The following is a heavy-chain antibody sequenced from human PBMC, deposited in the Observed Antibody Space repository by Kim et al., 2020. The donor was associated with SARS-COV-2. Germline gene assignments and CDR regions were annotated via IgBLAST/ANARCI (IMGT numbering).Heavy chain of an antibody. CDR1: RGCVSMGG. CDR2: IIPLIGRG. Sequence: SVKVSCTVSRGCVSMGGRSWVRLAPGQGLEWMGGIIPLIGRGNYTQKFQGRFTITADESTTTAYMELSSLRSEDTAVYYCTRGCDELNYQNGVDVWGQGTTVTVSS. CDR3: TRGCDELNYQNGVDV. D-gene: IGHD1-7*01. J-gene: IGHJ6*02. V-gene: IGHV1-69*13.